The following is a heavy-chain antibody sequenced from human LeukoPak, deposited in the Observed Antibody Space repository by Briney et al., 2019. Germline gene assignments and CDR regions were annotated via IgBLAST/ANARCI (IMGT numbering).Heavy chain of an antibody. D-gene: IGHD2-15*01. CDR1: GGSFSGYY. CDR2: INHSGST. Sequence: SETLSLTCAVYGGSFSGYYWSWIRQPPGKGLEWIGEINHSGSTNYNPSLKSRVTISVDTSKNQFSLKLSSVTAADTAVYYCARFTRGGSCYDYWGQGTLVTVSS. J-gene: IGHJ4*02. V-gene: IGHV4-34*01. CDR3: ARFTRGGSCYDY.